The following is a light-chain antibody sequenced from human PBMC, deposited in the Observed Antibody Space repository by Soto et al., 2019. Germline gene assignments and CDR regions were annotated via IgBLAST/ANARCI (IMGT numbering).Light chain of an antibody. CDR1: SSDVGSYNL. Sequence: QSALTQPASVSGSPGQSITISCTGASSDVGSYNLVSWYQQHPGKAPKLIIYEGNKRPSGISNRFSGSKSDNTASLTISGLQAEDEADYYCCSYAGGTSPVLFGGGTKVTVL. CDR2: EGN. J-gene: IGLJ2*01. CDR3: CSYAGGTSPVL. V-gene: IGLV2-23*01.